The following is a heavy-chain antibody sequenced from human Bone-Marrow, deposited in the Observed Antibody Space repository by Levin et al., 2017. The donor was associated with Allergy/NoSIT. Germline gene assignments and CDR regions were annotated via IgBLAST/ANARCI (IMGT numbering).Heavy chain of an antibody. CDR2: ISPTSSYI. CDR1: GFTFSRYS. J-gene: IGHJ5*02. CDR3: ATAAELRGWFDP. Sequence: GGSLRLSCAASGFTFSRYSMNWVRQAPGMGLEWVSSISPTSSYIYYADSVKGRFTISRDNAKSSLYLQMNSLRAEDTAVYYCATAAELRGWFDPWGQGTLVTVSS. V-gene: IGHV3-21*01. D-gene: IGHD1-7*01.